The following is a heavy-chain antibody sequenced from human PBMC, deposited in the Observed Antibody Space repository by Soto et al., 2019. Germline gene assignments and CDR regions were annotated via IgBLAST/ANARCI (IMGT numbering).Heavy chain of an antibody. V-gene: IGHV4-59*01. J-gene: IGHJ4*02. CDR3: ARAAHSYGNTYFDY. CDR2: IYYSGST. CDR1: GGSISSYY. Sequence: PSETLSLTCTVSGGSISSYYWSWIRQPPGKGLEWIGYIYYSGSTNYNPSLKSRVTISVDTSKNQFSLKLSSVTAADTAVYYCARAAHSYGNTYFDYWGQGTLVTAPQ. D-gene: IGHD5-18*01.